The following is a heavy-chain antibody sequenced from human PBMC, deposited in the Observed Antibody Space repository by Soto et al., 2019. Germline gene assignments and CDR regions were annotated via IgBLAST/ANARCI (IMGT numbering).Heavy chain of an antibody. CDR3: ANSIADRQAHDAFDI. CDR2: ISGSGGST. J-gene: IGHJ3*02. D-gene: IGHD2-21*01. Sequence: SVRLSCAASGFTFSSYAMSWVRQAPGKGLEWVSAISGSGGSTYYADSVKGRFTISRDNSKNTLYLQMNSLRAEDTAVYYCANSIADRQAHDAFDIWGQGTMVTVSS. V-gene: IGHV3-23*01. CDR1: GFTFSSYA.